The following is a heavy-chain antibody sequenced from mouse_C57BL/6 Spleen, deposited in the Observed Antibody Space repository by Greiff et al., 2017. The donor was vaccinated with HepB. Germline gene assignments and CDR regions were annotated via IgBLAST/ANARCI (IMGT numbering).Heavy chain of an antibody. J-gene: IGHJ4*01. CDR1: GFTFSSYA. D-gene: IGHD1-1*01. Sequence: EVQLQESGGGLVKPGGSLKLSCAASGFTFSSYAMSWVRQTPEKRLEWVATISDGGSYTYYPDNVKGRFTISRDNAKNNLYLQMSHLKSEDTAMYYCARGYYYGSSYGAMDYWGQGTSVTVSS. CDR3: ARGYYYGSSYGAMDY. V-gene: IGHV5-4*01. CDR2: ISDGGSYT.